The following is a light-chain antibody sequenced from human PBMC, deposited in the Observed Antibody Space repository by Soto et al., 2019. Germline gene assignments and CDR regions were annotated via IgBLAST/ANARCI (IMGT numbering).Light chain of an antibody. V-gene: IGKV3-20*01. CDR1: QSVSTNY. CDR2: GAS. Sequence: IVLTQSPGTLSLSPGDRATLSCRASQSVSTNYLSWYQQKLGQAPRLLIYGASSRATGIPDRFSGYGYVTDFTLTISRLEPEDFAVYYCHQYGSTPFTFGPGTKVDIK. CDR3: HQYGSTPFT. J-gene: IGKJ3*01.